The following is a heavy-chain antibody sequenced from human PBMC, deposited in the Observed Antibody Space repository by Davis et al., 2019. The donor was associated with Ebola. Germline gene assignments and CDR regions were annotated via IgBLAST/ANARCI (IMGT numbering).Heavy chain of an antibody. J-gene: IGHJ6*02. CDR3: ARAGGYCSSTSCYRYYYYGMDV. CDR1: GGSISSSSYY. D-gene: IGHD2-2*01. Sequence: SETLSLTCTVSGGSISSSSYYWGWIRQPPGKGLEWIGEINHSGSTNYNPSLKSRVTISVDTSKNQFSLKLSSVTAADTAVYYCARAGGYCSSTSCYRYYYYGMDVWGQGATVTVSS. V-gene: IGHV4-39*07. CDR2: INHSGST.